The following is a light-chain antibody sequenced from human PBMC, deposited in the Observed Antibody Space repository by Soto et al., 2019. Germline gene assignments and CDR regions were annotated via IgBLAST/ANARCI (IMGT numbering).Light chain of an antibody. J-gene: IGKJ4*01. CDR2: AAS. V-gene: IGKV1-39*01. CDR1: QSISGY. CDR3: QQSYSAPHT. Sequence: DIQMTQSPSSLSASVGDGVTITCRASQSISGYLNWYQQKPGKAPKLLIYAASTLQSGVPSKFGGSASGTDFTLTISSLQPEDFATYYCQQSYSAPHTFGGGTRVEIK.